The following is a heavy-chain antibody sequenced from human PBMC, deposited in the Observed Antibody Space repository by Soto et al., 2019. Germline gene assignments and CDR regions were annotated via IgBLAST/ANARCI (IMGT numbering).Heavy chain of an antibody. J-gene: IGHJ4*02. CDR2: ISGSGGST. CDR1: GFTFSSYT. V-gene: IGHV3-23*01. CDR3: AKDLDYYGSGSYRPLRY. Sequence: GFLRLSCAASGFTFSSYTMSWVRQAPGKGLEWVSAISGSGGSTYYADSVKGRFTISRDNSKNTLYLQMNSLRAEDTAVYYCAKDLDYYGSGSYRPLRYWGQGTLVTVSS. D-gene: IGHD3-10*01.